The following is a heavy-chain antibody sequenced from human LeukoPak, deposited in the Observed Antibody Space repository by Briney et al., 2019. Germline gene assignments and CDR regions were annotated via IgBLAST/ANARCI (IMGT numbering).Heavy chain of an antibody. V-gene: IGHV4-59*11. J-gene: IGHJ4*02. D-gene: IGHD1-26*01. CDR3: ARGRVGGPNNFYS. CDR1: GGSISSHY. Sequence: PSETLSLTRTVSGGSISSHYWSWIRQPPGKGREWIGYNYYSGSTNHNPSLKSRFTISVNTSKNQFSLKPSSVTAADTAVYYCARGRVGGPNNFYSWGQGTLGTVSS. CDR2: NYYSGST.